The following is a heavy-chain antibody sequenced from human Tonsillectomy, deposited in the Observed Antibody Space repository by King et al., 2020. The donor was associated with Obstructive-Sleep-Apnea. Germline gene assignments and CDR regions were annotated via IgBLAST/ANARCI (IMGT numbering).Heavy chain of an antibody. CDR1: GYSISSAYY. Sequence: VQLQESGPGLVKPSETLSLTCTVSGYSISSAYYWGLIRQPPGKGLEWIGGIYHSGGTYYNPSLKSRVPISVDTSKNQFSLRLGSVTAADTALYYCARVIGNWNYPWYFDYWGQGTLVTVSS. CDR3: ARVIGNWNYPWYFDY. CDR2: IYHSGGT. J-gene: IGHJ4*02. V-gene: IGHV4-38-2*02. D-gene: IGHD1-7*01.